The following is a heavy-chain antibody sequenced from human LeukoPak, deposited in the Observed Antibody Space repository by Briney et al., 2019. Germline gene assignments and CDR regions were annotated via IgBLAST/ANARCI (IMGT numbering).Heavy chain of an antibody. Sequence: GSLRLSCAVSEFTFSSYSMNWVRQAPGKGLEWLSSISSSSSYIYYADSVKGRFTISRDNAKNSLYLQMNSLRAEDTAVYYCATLSVVVVPAELNWGQGTLVTVSS. CDR3: ATLSVVVVPAELN. V-gene: IGHV3-21*04. D-gene: IGHD2-15*01. CDR2: ISSSSSYI. CDR1: EFTFSSYS. J-gene: IGHJ4*02.